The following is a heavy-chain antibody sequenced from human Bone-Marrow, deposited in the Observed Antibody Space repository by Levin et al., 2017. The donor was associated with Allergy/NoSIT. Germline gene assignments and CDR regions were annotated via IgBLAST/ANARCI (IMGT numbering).Heavy chain of an antibody. CDR1: GGTFSSYA. J-gene: IGHJ6*02. CDR3: AKANYCSSTSCYSSSYYYYYGMDV. V-gene: IGHV1-69*13. D-gene: IGHD2-2*01. CDR2: IIPIFGTA. Sequence: ASVKVSCKASGGTFSSYAISWVRQAPGQGLEWMGGIIPIFGTANYAQKFQGRVTITADESTSTAYMELSSLRSEDTAVYYCAKANYCSSTSCYSSSYYYYYGMDVWGQGTTVTVSS.